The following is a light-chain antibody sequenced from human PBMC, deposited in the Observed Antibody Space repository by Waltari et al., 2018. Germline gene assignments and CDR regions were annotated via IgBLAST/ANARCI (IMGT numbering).Light chain of an antibody. CDR2: STN. CDR3: VLYMGSGIWV. V-gene: IGLV8-61*01. J-gene: IGLJ3*02. Sequence: QTVVTQEPSFSVSPGGTVTLTCCLSSGSVSPRYYPNWYQQTPGQAPRTLIYSTNTRSSGVPDRFSGSILGNKAALTITGAQADDESDYYCVLYMGSGIWVFGGGTKLTVL. CDR1: SGSVSPRYY.